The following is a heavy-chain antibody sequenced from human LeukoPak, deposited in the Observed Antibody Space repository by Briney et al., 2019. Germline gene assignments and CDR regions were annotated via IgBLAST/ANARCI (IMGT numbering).Heavy chain of an antibody. CDR2: INPNSGGT. D-gene: IGHD4-17*01. Sequence: ASVKVSCKASGYTFSGYYVHWVRQAPGQGLEWMGWINPNSGGTNYAQKFQGRVTMTRDTSISTAYMELSRLRSDDTAVYYCARPASGYGDYRDDAFDIWGQGTMVTVSS. CDR1: GYTFSGYY. J-gene: IGHJ3*02. V-gene: IGHV1-2*02. CDR3: ARPASGYGDYRDDAFDI.